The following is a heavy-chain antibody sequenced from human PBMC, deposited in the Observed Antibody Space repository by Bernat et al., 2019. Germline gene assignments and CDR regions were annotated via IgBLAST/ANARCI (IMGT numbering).Heavy chain of an antibody. J-gene: IGHJ4*02. D-gene: IGHD2-21*02. Sequence: QVQLQESGPGLVKPSETLSLTCTVSGGSISSYYWSWIRQPPGKGLEWIGYIYYSGSTNYNPSLKSRVTISLDTSKNQFSLKLTSVTAADTAVYYCARAPCGGDCYYLHYWGQGTLVTVSS. CDR2: IYYSGST. V-gene: IGHV4-59*01. CDR3: ARAPCGGDCYYLHY. CDR1: GGSISSYY.